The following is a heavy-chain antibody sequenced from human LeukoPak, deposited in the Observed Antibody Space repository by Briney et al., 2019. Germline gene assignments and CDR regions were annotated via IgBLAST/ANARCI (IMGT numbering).Heavy chain of an antibody. D-gene: IGHD1-26*01. J-gene: IGHJ4*02. Sequence: PGGSLRLSCAASGFTFSSYKMHWVRQAPGKGLEGVSYISDSGTTIYYSDAVKGRFTISRDTAKSSLFLQMNSLRAEDTAFYYCARESGNYFDFDYWGQGTLVTVSS. CDR2: ISDSGTTI. CDR3: ARESGNYFDFDY. CDR1: GFTFSSYK. V-gene: IGHV3-48*03.